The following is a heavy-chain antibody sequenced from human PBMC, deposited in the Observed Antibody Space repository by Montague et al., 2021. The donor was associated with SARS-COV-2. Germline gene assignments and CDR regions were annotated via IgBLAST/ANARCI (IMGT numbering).Heavy chain of an antibody. CDR2: TYYRPKWYN. J-gene: IGHJ4*02. CDR1: GDSVSRNRAA. V-gene: IGHV6-1*01. D-gene: IGHD1-26*01. Sequence: CAISGDSVSRNRAAWNWIRQSPSRGREWLGRTYYRPKWYNDYAVSVKSRITINPDTSKNQISLQLNSVTPEDTAVYYCARTSASSDYWGQGTLVTVSS. CDR3: ARTSASSDY.